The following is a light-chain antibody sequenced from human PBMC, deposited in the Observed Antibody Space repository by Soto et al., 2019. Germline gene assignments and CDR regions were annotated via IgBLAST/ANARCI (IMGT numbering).Light chain of an antibody. CDR1: SSDVGAYNY. J-gene: IGLJ2*01. CDR3: SSYPGTNNFVI. V-gene: IGLV2-8*01. Sequence: QSALTQPPSASGSPGQSVTISCTGTSSDVGAYNYVSWYQQHPGKAPKLMIFEVSKRPSGVPDRFSGSKSGNTASLTVSGLQADDEAGYYWSSYPGTNNFVIFGGGTKVTVL. CDR2: EVS.